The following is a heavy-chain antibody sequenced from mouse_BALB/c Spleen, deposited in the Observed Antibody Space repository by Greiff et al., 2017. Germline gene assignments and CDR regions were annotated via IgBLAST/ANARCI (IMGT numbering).Heavy chain of an antibody. CDR1: GYTFTSYW. CDR2: IYPGSGST. D-gene: IGHD2-4*01. J-gene: IGHJ4*01. Sequence: LQQPGSELVRPGASVKLSCKASGYTFTSYWMHWVKQRHGQGLEWIGNIYPGSGSTNYDEKFKSKGTLTVDKSSSTAYMQLSSLTSEDSAVYYCTRGGLRRYAMDYWGQGTSVTVSS. CDR3: TRGGLRRYAMDY. V-gene: IGHV1S22*01.